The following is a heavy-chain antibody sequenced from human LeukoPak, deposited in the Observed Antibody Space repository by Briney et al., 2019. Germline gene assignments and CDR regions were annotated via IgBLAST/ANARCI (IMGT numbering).Heavy chain of an antibody. J-gene: IGHJ4*02. V-gene: IGHV4-4*02. CDR3: ARPSSSWYSGGPLDY. CDR1: GASINSSNW. CDR2: IYHSGST. Sequence: PSGTLSLTCAVSGASINSSNWWSWVRQSPGKGLEWIGEIYHSGSTNYNPSLKSRVTISVDTSKNQFSLKLSSVTAADTAVYYCARPSSSWYSGGPLDYWGQGTLVTVSS. D-gene: IGHD6-13*01.